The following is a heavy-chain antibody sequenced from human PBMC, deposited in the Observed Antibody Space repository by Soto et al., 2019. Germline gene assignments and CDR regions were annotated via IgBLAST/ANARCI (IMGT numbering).Heavy chain of an antibody. CDR1: GYTFTGYA. J-gene: IGHJ4*02. D-gene: IGHD6-19*01. V-gene: IGHV1-3*01. Sequence: ASVKVSCKASGYTFTGYAMHWVRQAPGQRLEWMGWINAGNGNTKYSQRFQGRVTITRDTSASTAYMELSSLRSEDTALYYCTRDPATYSSGYDYWGQGTTVTVS. CDR3: TRDPATYSSGYDY. CDR2: INAGNGNT.